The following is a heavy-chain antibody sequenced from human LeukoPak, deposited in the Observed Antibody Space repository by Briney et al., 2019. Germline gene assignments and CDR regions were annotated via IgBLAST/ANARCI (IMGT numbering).Heavy chain of an antibody. J-gene: IGHJ4*02. CDR1: GFTFSSYA. V-gene: IGHV3-21*01. D-gene: IGHD2-2*01. CDR2: ISSSSSYL. Sequence: GGSLRLSCAASGFTFSSYAMSWVRQAPGKGLEWVSSISSSSSYLYYADSVKGRFTISRDNAKNSLYLQMNSLRAEDTAVYYCARDAPYQTFDYWGQGTLVTVSS. CDR3: ARDAPYQTFDY.